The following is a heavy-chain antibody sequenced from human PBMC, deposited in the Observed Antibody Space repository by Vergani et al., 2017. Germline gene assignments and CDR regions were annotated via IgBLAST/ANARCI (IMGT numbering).Heavy chain of an antibody. CDR2: ISWNSGSI. Sequence: EVQLVESGGGLVQPGRSLRLSCAASGFTFDDYAMHWVRQAPVKGLEWVSGISWNSGSIGYADSVKGRFTISRDNANNSLYLQMNSLRAEDMALYYCAKDMYSSSSYGGNAFDIWGQGTMVTVSS. D-gene: IGHD6-13*01. CDR3: AKDMYSSSSYGGNAFDI. V-gene: IGHV3-9*03. CDR1: GFTFDDYA. J-gene: IGHJ3*02.